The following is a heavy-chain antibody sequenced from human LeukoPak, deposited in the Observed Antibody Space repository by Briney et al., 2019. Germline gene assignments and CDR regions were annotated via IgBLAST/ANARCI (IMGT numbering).Heavy chain of an antibody. V-gene: IGHV3-74*01. CDR3: VRDLGGRYGY. J-gene: IGHJ4*02. CDR2: IDTDGSIT. Sequence: RGSLRLSCAASGFTFGNYWMHWVRQVPGKGLVWVSRIDTDGSITNYADSARSRFTISRDNARNNLYLQMNSLRAEDTAVYYCVRDLGGRYGYWGQGTLVTVSS. D-gene: IGHD1-26*01. CDR1: GFTFGNYW.